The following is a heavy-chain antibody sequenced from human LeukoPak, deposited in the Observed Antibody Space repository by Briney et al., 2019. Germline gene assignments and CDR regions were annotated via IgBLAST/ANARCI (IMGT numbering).Heavy chain of an antibody. CDR2: INPNSGGT. Sequence: ASVKVSCKASGYTFTGYYMHWVRQAPGQGLEWMGWINPNSGGTNYAQKFQGRVTMTRDTSISTAYMELSRLRSDDTAVYYCARAWGYYDRGGFDPWGQGTLVTVSS. D-gene: IGHD3-22*01. V-gene: IGHV1-2*02. J-gene: IGHJ5*02. CDR1: GYTFTGYY. CDR3: ARAWGYYDRGGFDP.